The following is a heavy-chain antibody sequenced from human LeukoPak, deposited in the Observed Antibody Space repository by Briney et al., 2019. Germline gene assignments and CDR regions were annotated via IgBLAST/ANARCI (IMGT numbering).Heavy chain of an antibody. CDR1: GFTFTNYG. J-gene: IGHJ4*02. Sequence: PGGSLRLSCAVSGFTFTNYGMHWVRQAPGKGLEWVAVISYDGTNKYYADSVKGRFTISRDNSKNTLYLQMNSLRAEDTAVYYCATQGGVRYWGQGTLVTVSS. CDR2: ISYDGTNK. V-gene: IGHV3-30*03. D-gene: IGHD3-16*01. CDR3: ATQGGVRY.